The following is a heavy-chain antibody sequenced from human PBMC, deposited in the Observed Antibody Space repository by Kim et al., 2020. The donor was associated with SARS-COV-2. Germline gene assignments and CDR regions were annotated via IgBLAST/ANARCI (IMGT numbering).Heavy chain of an antibody. CDR2: IGGNGGST. CDR3: AKVPYLRSVDGNDY. D-gene: IGHD6-19*01. V-gene: IGHV3-23*01. J-gene: IGHJ4*02. Sequence: GGSLRLSCAASGFTFSSYAMTWVRQAPGKGLEWVSVIGGNGGSTYYADSVKGRFTISRDNSRNTLYLQMHSLRAEDTAVYYCAKVPYLRSVDGNDYWGQG. CDR1: GFTFSSYA.